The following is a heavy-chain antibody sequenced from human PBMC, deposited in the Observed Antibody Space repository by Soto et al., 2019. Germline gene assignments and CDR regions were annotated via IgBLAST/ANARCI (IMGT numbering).Heavy chain of an antibody. Sequence: GGSLRLSCAASGLTFSSYGMHWVRQAPGKGLEWVAVISYDGSNKYYADSVKGRFTISRDNSKNTLYLQMNSLRAEDTAVYYPAYCSSTSCQTYGMDVWGQGTTVTVSS. CDR1: GLTFSSYG. D-gene: IGHD2-2*01. V-gene: IGHV3-30*03. CDR2: ISYDGSNK. CDR3: AYCSSTSCQTYGMDV. J-gene: IGHJ6*02.